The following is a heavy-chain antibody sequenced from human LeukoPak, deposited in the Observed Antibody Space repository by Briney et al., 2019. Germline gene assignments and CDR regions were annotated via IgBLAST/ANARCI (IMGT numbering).Heavy chain of an antibody. J-gene: IGHJ2*01. D-gene: IGHD2-15*01. CDR3: ARDSPVVAAGYFDL. V-gene: IGHV4-61*02. CDR1: GGSISSSSYY. Sequence: KTSETLSLTCTVSGGSISSSSYYWSWIRQPAGKGLEWIGRIYTSGSTNYNPSLKSRVTMSVDTSKNQFSLKLSSVTAADTAVYYCARDSPVVAAGYFDLWGRGTLVTVSS. CDR2: IYTSGST.